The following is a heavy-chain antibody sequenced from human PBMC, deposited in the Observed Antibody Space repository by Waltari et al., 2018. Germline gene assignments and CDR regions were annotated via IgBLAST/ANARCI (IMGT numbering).Heavy chain of an antibody. CDR2: INPNSGNT. Sequence: QVQLVQSGAEVKKPGASVTVSCKASGYTFINYDFNWVRQTTGQGLEWMGWINPNSGNTAYAQKFQGRVTMTRDISISTAYMEMSSLRSGGTAVYYCARGPRNWGVDYWGQGTLVTVSS. D-gene: IGHD7-27*01. CDR1: GYTFINYD. V-gene: IGHV1-8*02. J-gene: IGHJ4*02. CDR3: ARGPRNWGVDY.